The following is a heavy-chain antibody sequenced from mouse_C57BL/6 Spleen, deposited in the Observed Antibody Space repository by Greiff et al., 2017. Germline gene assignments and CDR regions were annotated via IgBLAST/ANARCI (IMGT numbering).Heavy chain of an antibody. CDR1: GYTFTSYG. Sequence: QVQLQQSGAELARPGASVKLSCKASGYTFTSYGISWVKQRTGQGLEWIGEIYPRSGNTYYNEKFKGKATLTADKSSSTAYMELRSLTSEDSAVYFCAYGNYVAYWGQGTLVTVSA. CDR3: AYGNYVAY. V-gene: IGHV1-81*01. CDR2: IYPRSGNT. J-gene: IGHJ3*01. D-gene: IGHD2-1*01.